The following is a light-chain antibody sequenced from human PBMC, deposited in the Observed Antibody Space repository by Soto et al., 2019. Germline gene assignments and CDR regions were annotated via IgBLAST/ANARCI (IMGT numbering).Light chain of an antibody. Sequence: DIVMTQSPLSLPVTPGEPASISCRSSQSLLHSNGFKYLDWYLQKPGQSPQLLIYLGSNRASGVPDRFSGSGSGTDFTLKISRVEAEDVGLYYGMQDLQAPRTVGQGTKVEIK. V-gene: IGKV2-28*01. CDR2: LGS. CDR3: MQDLQAPRT. CDR1: QSLLHSNGFKY. J-gene: IGKJ1*01.